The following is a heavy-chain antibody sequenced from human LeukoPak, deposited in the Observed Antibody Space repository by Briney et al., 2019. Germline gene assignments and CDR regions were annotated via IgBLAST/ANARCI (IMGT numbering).Heavy chain of an antibody. CDR1: GFTLSSYA. V-gene: IGHV3-23*01. D-gene: IGHD6-19*01. CDR3: ARDQRSSPAPNWFDP. CDR2: ISESGGST. Sequence: PGGSLRLSCAASGFTLSSYAISWVRQAPGKGLEWVSGISESGGSTYYADSVKGRFTISRDNSKNTLYLQMNSLRAEDTAVYYCARDQRSSPAPNWFDPWGQGTLVTVSS. J-gene: IGHJ5*02.